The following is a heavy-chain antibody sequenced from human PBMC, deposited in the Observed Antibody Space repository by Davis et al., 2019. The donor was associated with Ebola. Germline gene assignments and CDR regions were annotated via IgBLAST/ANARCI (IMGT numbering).Heavy chain of an antibody. CDR2: IKEDGTER. V-gene: IGHV3-7*01. Sequence: GGSLRLSCAASGFTVNSYWMSWVRRAPGKGLEWVANIKEDGTERDYGHSVKGRFTISRDDATNSLYLQMNNLRAEDTAVYYCARDVYWGQGALVIVSS. CDR3: ARDVY. J-gene: IGHJ4*02. CDR1: GFTVNSYW.